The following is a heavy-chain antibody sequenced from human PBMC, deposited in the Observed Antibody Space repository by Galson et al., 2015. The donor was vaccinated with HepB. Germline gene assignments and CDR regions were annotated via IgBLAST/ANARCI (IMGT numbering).Heavy chain of an antibody. V-gene: IGHV4-39*01. CDR3: ATTAVRFFDV. CDR2: IYYSGTT. D-gene: IGHD1-1*01. J-gene: IGHJ2*01. Sequence: PPGMGLEWIGNIYYSGTTNYNPSLKSRVTMSVDTSNNQFSLSLKSLTAADTAVYFCATTAVRFFDVWGRGTLITVSS.